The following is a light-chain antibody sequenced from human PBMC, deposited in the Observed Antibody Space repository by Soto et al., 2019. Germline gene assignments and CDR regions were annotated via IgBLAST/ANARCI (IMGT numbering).Light chain of an antibody. CDR1: SGHSNYA. J-gene: IGLJ2*01. Sequence: QSVLTQSPSASASLGASVKLTCTLSSGHSNYAIAWHQQQSEKGPRYLMKLNSDGSHSKGDGIPDRFSGSSSGAERYLTISILQSEDEDDYYCQTWGSGIVVFGGGTKVTVL. CDR2: LNSDGSH. V-gene: IGLV4-69*01. CDR3: QTWGSGIVV.